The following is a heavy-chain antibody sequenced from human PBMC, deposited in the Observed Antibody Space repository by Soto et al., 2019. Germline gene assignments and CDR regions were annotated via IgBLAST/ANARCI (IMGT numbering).Heavy chain of an antibody. CDR1: GLTFSSYG. D-gene: IGHD6-13*01. J-gene: IGHJ4*02. CDR3: ARGSSWYLDY. V-gene: IGHV3-33*01. CDR2: IWYDGSNK. Sequence: QVQLVESGGGVVQPGRSLRLSCAASGLTFSSYGMHWVRQAPGKGLEWVAVIWYDGSNKYYADSVKGRFTISRDNSKNTLFLQMDSLRAEDTAVYYCARGSSWYLDYRGQGTLVTVSS.